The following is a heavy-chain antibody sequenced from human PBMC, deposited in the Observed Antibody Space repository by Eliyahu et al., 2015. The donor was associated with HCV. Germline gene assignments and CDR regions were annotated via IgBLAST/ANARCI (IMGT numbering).Heavy chain of an antibody. CDR3: ARHGGSVVAATPWFDP. Sequence: LVKPSETLSLTCTVSGGSISSSSYYWGWIRQPPGKGLEWIGSIYYSGSTYYNPSLKSRVTISVDTSKNQFSLKLSSVTAADTAVYYCARHGGSVVAATPWFDPWGQGTLVTVSS. CDR1: GGSISSSSYY. V-gene: IGHV4-39*01. D-gene: IGHD2-15*01. CDR2: IYYSGST. J-gene: IGHJ5*02.